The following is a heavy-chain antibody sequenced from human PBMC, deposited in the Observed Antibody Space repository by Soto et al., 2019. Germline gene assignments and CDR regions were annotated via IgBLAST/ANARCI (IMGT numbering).Heavy chain of an antibody. Sequence: GGALRLSCEGFGYTFRGYGMIWVRQAPGKGLECVSYISSDETIVNYADSVKGRFTISRDSAKNSLFLQMNSLRDEDTAVYYCVRGGGVGTTWGYYWGQGAQVTVSS. CDR2: ISSDETIV. D-gene: IGHD1-26*01. CDR3: VRGGGVGTTWGYY. CDR1: GYTFRGYG. V-gene: IGHV3-48*02. J-gene: IGHJ4*02.